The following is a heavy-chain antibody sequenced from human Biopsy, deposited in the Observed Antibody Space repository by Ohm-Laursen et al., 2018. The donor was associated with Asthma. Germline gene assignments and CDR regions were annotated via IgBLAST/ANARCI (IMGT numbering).Heavy chain of an antibody. CDR3: ARRITIFGVVQKDHGMDA. CDR2: ISYGGKT. J-gene: IGHJ6*02. D-gene: IGHD3-3*01. Sequence: SGTLSLTCAVSGGSMTPTSHYWDWIRQAPGKGLEWIGYISYGGKTSYNLSLKNRVTISRDTSKNQFSLRLTSVTAADTAVYFCARRITIFGVVQKDHGMDAWGQGTTVIVSS. CDR1: GGSMTPTSHY. V-gene: IGHV4-39*01.